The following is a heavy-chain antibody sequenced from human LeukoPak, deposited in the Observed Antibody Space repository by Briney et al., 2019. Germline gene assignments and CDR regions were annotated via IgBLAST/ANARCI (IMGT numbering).Heavy chain of an antibody. J-gene: IGHJ4*02. CDR1: GGSFSGYY. CDR3: ARGSRRDGYNYWNY. Sequence: SETLSLTCAVYGGSFSGYYWSWIRPPPGKGLEWIGEINHSGSTNYNPSLKSRVTISVDTSKNQFSLKLSSVTAADTAVYYCARGSRRDGYNYWNYWGQGTLVTVSS. D-gene: IGHD5-24*01. V-gene: IGHV4-34*01. CDR2: INHSGST.